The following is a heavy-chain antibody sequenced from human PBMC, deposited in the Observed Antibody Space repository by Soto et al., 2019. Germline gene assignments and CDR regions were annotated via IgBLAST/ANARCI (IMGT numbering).Heavy chain of an antibody. CDR1: EFTFSTFA. D-gene: IGHD4-4*01. V-gene: IGHV3-23*01. CDR2: ISASGATT. J-gene: IGHJ4*02. CDR3: TKKIGKTAVITVSY. Sequence: EVHLLESGGSLVQPGGSLRLSCEASEFTFSTFAMSWVRQAPGKGLEWVSSISASGATTFYADSVKGRFTISRDNSKSTLFLHMTSLRAEDTATYYCTKKIGKTAVITVSYWGQGTLVTVSS.